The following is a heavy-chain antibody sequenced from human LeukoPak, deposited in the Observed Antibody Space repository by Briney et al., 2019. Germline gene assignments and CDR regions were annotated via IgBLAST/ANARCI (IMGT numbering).Heavy chain of an antibody. D-gene: IGHD6-13*01. CDR2: ISSNGGST. Sequence: GGSLRLSSSASGFTFSSYAMHWVRQAPGKGLEYVSAISSNGGSTYYADSVKGRFTISRDNSKNTLYLQMSSLRAEGTAVYYCVKDIAAARDYWGQGTLVTVSS. CDR1: GFTFSSYA. V-gene: IGHV3-64D*09. CDR3: VKDIAAARDY. J-gene: IGHJ4*02.